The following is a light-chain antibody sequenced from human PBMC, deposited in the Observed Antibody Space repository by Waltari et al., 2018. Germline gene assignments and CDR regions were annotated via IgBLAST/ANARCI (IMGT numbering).Light chain of an antibody. CDR2: AAS. V-gene: IGKV1-39*01. J-gene: IGKJ5*01. CDR3: QQGFNTPIT. CDR1: ETSRHY. Sequence: DIQMTQSPSALSASVGDTVTITCRASETSRHYLNWYRQRPGKAPELLFFAASRLQSGGPSRFIASGAGIDFDLSIHSLQPEDFATYYCQQGFNTPITFGQGTRLDIK.